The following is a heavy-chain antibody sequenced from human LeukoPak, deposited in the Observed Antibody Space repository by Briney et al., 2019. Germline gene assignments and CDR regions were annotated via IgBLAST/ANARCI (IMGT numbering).Heavy chain of an antibody. D-gene: IGHD5-24*01. CDR3: ARSNARDGYNFGY. CDR2: IYHSGST. CDR1: GGSISSSNW. J-gene: IGHJ4*02. Sequence: PSETLSLTCAVSGGSISSSNWWSWVRQPPGKGLEWIGEIYHSGSTNYNPSLKSRVTISVDKSKNQFSLKLSSVTAADTAVYYCARSNARDGYNFGYWGQGTLVTVSS. V-gene: IGHV4-4*02.